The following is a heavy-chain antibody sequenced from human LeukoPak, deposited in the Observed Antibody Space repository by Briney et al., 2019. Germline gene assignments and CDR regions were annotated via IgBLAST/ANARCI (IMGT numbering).Heavy chain of an antibody. CDR2: ISSSSSYI. V-gene: IGHV3-21*01. J-gene: IGHJ4*02. Sequence: GGSLRLSCAASGFTFSSYSMNWVRQAPGKGLEWVSSISSSSSYIYYADSVRGRFTISRDNAKNSLYLQMNSLRAEDTAVYYCARRDVGSIDYWGQGTLVTVSS. D-gene: IGHD1-26*01. CDR1: GFTFSSYS. CDR3: ARRDVGSIDY.